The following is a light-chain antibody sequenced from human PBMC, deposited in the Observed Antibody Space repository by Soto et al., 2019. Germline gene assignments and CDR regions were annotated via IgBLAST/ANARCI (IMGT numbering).Light chain of an antibody. Sequence: EIVMTQSPATLSVSPGERSTLSCRASQSVSSNLAWYQQKRGQAPRLLIYGASTRATSIPARFSGSGSGTEFTLTISGLQSEDFGVYLCQQYNNRPPITLGQGTRREIK. V-gene: IGKV3-15*01. CDR3: QQYNNRPPIT. CDR2: GAS. CDR1: QSVSSN. J-gene: IGKJ5*01.